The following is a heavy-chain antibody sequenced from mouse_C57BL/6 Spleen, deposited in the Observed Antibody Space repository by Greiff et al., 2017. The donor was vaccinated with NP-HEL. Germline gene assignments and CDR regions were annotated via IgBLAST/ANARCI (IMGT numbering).Heavy chain of an antibody. CDR3: ARSGTMITAFDY. CDR2: INPSSGYT. D-gene: IGHD2-4*01. V-gene: IGHV1-4*01. J-gene: IGHJ2*01. CDR1: GYTFTSYT. Sequence: QVQLKESGAELARPGASVKMSCKASGYTFTSYTMHWVKQRPGQGLEWIGYINPSSGYTKYNQKFKDKATLTADKSSSTAYMQLSSLTSEDSAVYYCARSGTMITAFDYWGQGTTLTVSS.